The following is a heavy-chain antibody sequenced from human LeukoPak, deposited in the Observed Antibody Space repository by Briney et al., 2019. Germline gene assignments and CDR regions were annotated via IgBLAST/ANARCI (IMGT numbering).Heavy chain of an antibody. Sequence: GGSLRLSCAASEFTFSTYWMSWVRQAPGKGLEWVADIKKDGSEKYYVDSVKGRFTISRQNAKNSLFPQMNSLRAEDTAVYYCARHRSGGSQDDAFDIWGQGTMVTVSS. J-gene: IGHJ3*02. V-gene: IGHV3-7*01. CDR3: ARHRSGGSQDDAFDI. CDR2: IKKDGSEK. CDR1: EFTFSTYW. D-gene: IGHD2-15*01.